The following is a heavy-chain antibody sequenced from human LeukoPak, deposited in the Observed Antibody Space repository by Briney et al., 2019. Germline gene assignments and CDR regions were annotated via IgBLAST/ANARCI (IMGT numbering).Heavy chain of an antibody. V-gene: IGHV3-53*01. CDR3: ARVGDHYHWNFGL. D-gene: IGHD3-10*01. CDR2: LYSGGDT. J-gene: IGHJ2*01. CDR1: GFTVGTKY. Sequence: GGSLRLSCAASGFTVGTKYMNWVRQAPGKGLEWVSILYSGGDTYYADSVKGRFTISRDNSRNTLSLQMNSLRVEDTAVYYCARVGDHYHWNFGLWGRGTLVTVSS.